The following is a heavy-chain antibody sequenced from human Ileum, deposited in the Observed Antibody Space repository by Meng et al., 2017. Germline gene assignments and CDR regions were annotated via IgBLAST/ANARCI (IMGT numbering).Heavy chain of an antibody. V-gene: IGHV4-31*02. J-gene: IGHJ2*01. CDR1: CFSICSNVTD. CDR3: ARNDLAFWYFDL. CDR2: MYYSGST. D-gene: IGHD3-3*01. Sequence: ESRPALVSPAQTMSPTCIVSCFSICSNVTDWSWIRQHPGKGLEWLVYMYYSGSTYYNPPINTPITISLDTSKNQFSLRLDSVTAADTAVDFCARNDLAFWYFDLWGRGTLVTVSS.